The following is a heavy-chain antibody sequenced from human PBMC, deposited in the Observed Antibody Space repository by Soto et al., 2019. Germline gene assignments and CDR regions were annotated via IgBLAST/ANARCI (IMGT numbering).Heavy chain of an antibody. CDR3: AKALSFTFTTGYDMDV. Sequence: EVQLLESGGGLVQPGGSLRLSCAASGFTVSSYAMSWVRQAPGKGLEWVSVISGSGSTYSADSVKGRFTISRDSSKNMVYLQMNSMRADDTAVYYWAKALSFTFTTGYDMDVRGRGTTVTVSS. V-gene: IGHV3-23*01. D-gene: IGHD3-16*01. CDR2: ISGSGST. J-gene: IGHJ6*03. CDR1: GFTVSSYA.